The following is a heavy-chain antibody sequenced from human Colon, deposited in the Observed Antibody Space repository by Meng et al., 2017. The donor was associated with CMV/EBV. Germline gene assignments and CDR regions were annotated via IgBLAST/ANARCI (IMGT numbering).Heavy chain of an antibody. CDR2: IRNDGSNE. CDR1: GFTFSTYG. Sequence: GGSLRLSCAASGFTFSTYGISWVRQAPGKGLEWVAFIRNDGSNEEYPDSVKGRFTISRDNSKKSLYLQMNGLRAEDTALYYCAKDVARYGGDAEGAFDVWGQGTMVTVSS. J-gene: IGHJ3*01. V-gene: IGHV3-30*02. D-gene: IGHD5-12*01. CDR3: AKDVARYGGDAEGAFDV.